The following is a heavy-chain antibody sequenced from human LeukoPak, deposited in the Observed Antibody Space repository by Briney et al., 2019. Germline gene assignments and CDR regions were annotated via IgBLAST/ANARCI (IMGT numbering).Heavy chain of an antibody. CDR1: GGTFSSYA. D-gene: IGHD2-15*01. V-gene: IGHV1-69*05. CDR3: ASRYCSGGSCYSAFDI. CDR2: IIPIFGTA. Sequence: GASVKVSCKASGGTFSSYAISWVRQAPGRGLEWMGGIIPIFGTANYAQKFQGRVTITTDESTSTAYMELSSLRSEDTAVYYCASRYCSGGSCYSAFDIWGQGTMVTVSS. J-gene: IGHJ3*02.